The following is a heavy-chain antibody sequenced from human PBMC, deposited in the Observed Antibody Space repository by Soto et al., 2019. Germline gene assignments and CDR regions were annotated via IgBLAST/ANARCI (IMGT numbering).Heavy chain of an antibody. J-gene: IGHJ3*02. Sequence: LTCAVSGGSISSGNWWSWVRQSPGKGLEWIGEIHHSGSTSYNPSLKSRVTMSVDKSKNQFSLRLNSVTAADTAVYYCARDVLAVPGTRAFDIWGQRTMVTVSS. CDR2: IHHSGST. V-gene: IGHV4-4*02. D-gene: IGHD6-19*01. CDR3: ARDVLAVPGTRAFDI. CDR1: GGSISSGNW.